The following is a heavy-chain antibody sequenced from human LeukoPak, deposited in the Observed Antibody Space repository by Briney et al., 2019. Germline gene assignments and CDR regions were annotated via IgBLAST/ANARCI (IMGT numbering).Heavy chain of an antibody. Sequence: GGSLRLSCAASGFSFSTYGMHWVRQAPGKGLEWLALIWHDGSKKYYADSVKGRFTVSRDNAKNSLYLQMDSLRAEDTAVYYCARGGTFVSDYWGQGTLVTVSS. J-gene: IGHJ4*02. CDR3: ARGGTFVSDY. CDR1: GFSFSTYG. CDR2: IWHDGSKK. V-gene: IGHV3-33*01. D-gene: IGHD1-1*01.